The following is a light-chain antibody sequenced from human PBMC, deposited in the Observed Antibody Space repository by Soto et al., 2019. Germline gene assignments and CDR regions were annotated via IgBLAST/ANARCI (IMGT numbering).Light chain of an antibody. CDR2: DAS. V-gene: IGKV3-11*01. Sequence: EIVLTQSPATLSLSPGERATLSCRASQSVSSYLAWYQQKPGQAPRLLIYDASNRATGIPARFSGSGSGTDFTLTISSLEPEDFAVYHCQQRTHTFGQGTRLEIK. J-gene: IGKJ5*01. CDR1: QSVSSY. CDR3: QQRTHT.